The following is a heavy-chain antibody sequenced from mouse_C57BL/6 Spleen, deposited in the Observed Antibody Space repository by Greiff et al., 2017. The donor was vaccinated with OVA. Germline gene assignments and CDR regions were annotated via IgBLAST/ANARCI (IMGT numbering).Heavy chain of an antibody. CDR2: IDPSDSYT. Sequence: QVQLQQPGAELVKPGASVKLSCKASGYTFTSYWMQWVKQRPGQGLEWIGEIDPSDSYTNYNQKFKGKATLTVDTSSSTAYMQLSSLTSEDSAVYYCARSDGYYPAWFAYWGQGTLVTVSA. CDR3: ARSDGYYPAWFAY. CDR1: GYTFTSYW. D-gene: IGHD2-3*01. V-gene: IGHV1-50*01. J-gene: IGHJ3*01.